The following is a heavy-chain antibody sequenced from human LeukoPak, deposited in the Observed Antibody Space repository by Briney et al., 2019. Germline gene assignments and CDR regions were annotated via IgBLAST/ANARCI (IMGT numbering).Heavy chain of an antibody. D-gene: IGHD1-14*01. Sequence: PGGSLRLSCAAFGFTFSSYAMSWVRQAPGKGLEWVSAISGIGGSTYYADSVKGRFTISRDNSKNTLYLQMHSLRAEDTAVYYCAAYPGRINNSGKPYDYWGQGTLVTVSS. CDR1: GFTFSSYA. J-gene: IGHJ4*02. V-gene: IGHV3-23*01. CDR3: AAYPGRINNSGKPYDY. CDR2: ISGIGGST.